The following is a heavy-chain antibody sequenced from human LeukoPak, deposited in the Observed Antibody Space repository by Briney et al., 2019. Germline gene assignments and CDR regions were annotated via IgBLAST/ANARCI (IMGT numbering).Heavy chain of an antibody. CDR1: GFTVSSNY. CDR3: AKDLRNVLKRYYFDY. Sequence: GGSLRLSCAASGFTVSSNYMSWVRQAPGKGLEWVSVIYSGGSTYYADSVKGRFTISRDNSKNTLYLQMNSLRAEDTAVYYCAKDLRNVLKRYYFDYWGQGTLVTVSS. J-gene: IGHJ4*02. V-gene: IGHV3-53*01. D-gene: IGHD5/OR15-5a*01. CDR2: IYSGGST.